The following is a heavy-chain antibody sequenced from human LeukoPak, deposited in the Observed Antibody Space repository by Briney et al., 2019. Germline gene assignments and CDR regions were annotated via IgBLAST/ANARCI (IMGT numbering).Heavy chain of an antibody. CDR2: IYYSGST. CDR1: GGSISSGDYY. D-gene: IGHD6-6*01. J-gene: IGHJ5*02. CDR3: ASGRGYSSSSRRFDP. Sequence: PSETMSLTCTVSGGSISSGDYYWSWIRQPPGKGLEWIGYIYYSGSTYYNPSLKRRVTISVDTSKNQFSLKLSSVTAADTAVYYCASGRGYSSSSRRFDPWGQGTLVTASS. V-gene: IGHV4-30-4*08.